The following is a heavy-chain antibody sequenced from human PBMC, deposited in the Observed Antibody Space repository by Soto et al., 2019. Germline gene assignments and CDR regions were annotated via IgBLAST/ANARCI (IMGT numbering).Heavy chain of an antibody. Sequence: PGGSLVPWYKTSGCTFRTYSMNWVRQAPGKGLEWVSYISSSSSTIYYADSVKGRFTISRDNAKNSLYLQMNSLRDEDTAVYYCARDLVRFLDYWRQGT. J-gene: IGHJ4*02. CDR1: GCTFRTYS. CDR3: ARDLVRFLDY. D-gene: IGHD3-3*01. V-gene: IGHV3-48*02. CDR2: ISSSSSTI.